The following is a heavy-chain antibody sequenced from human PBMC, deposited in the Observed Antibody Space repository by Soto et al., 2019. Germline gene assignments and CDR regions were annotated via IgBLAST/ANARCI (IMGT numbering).Heavy chain of an antibody. J-gene: IGHJ4*02. V-gene: IGHV4-30-4*01. CDR2: IYYSGST. CDR1: GGSISSGDYY. D-gene: IGHD3-16*01. CDR3: ARGQHTLLFDY. Sequence: QVQLQESGPGLVKPSQTLSLTCTVSGGSISSGDYYWSWIRQPPGKGLEWIGYIYYSGSTYYNPSHKRRVTISVDTSKNQFSLKLRSVTAADTAVYYCARGQHTLLFDYWGQGTLVTVSS.